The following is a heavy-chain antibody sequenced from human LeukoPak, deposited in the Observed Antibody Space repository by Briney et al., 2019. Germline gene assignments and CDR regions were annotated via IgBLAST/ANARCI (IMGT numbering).Heavy chain of an antibody. D-gene: IGHD2-21*02. CDR1: GFTFSNYA. Sequence: GGSLRLSCEASGFTFSNYAMAWFRQSPGKGLEWVSGITGSGGHTYYADSVKGRFTSSRDNSKNTLYLQMNSLRAEDTAVYYCTKDLTDYHYYYTDVWGKGTTVIVSS. V-gene: IGHV3-23*01. CDR3: TKDLTDYHYYYTDV. CDR2: ITGSGGHT. J-gene: IGHJ6*03.